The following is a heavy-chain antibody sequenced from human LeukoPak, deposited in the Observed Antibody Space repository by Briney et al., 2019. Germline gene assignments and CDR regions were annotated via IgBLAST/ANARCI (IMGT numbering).Heavy chain of an antibody. V-gene: IGHV3-74*01. Sequence: GGSLRLSCAASGFTFSSYWMHWVRQAPGKGLVWVSRINSDGSSTSYADSVKGRFTISRDTAKNTLYLQMNSLRAEDTAVYYCARPAGWELLRDAFDIWGQGTMVTVSS. J-gene: IGHJ3*02. CDR2: INSDGSST. CDR3: ARPAGWELLRDAFDI. D-gene: IGHD1-26*01. CDR1: GFTFSSYW.